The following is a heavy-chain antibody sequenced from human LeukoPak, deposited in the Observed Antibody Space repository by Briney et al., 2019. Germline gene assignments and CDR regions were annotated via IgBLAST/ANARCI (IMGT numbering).Heavy chain of an antibody. CDR2: ISAYNGNT. V-gene: IGHV1-18*01. CDR3: ARLTLEKTRHYYYYMDV. Sequence: GASVKVSCKASGYTFTSYGISWVRQAPGQGLEWMGWISAYNGNTNYAQKFQGRVTMTRDTSISTAYMELSRLRSDDTAVYYCARLTLEKTRHYYYYMDVWGKGTTVTVSS. J-gene: IGHJ6*03. CDR1: GYTFTSYG. D-gene: IGHD3-9*01.